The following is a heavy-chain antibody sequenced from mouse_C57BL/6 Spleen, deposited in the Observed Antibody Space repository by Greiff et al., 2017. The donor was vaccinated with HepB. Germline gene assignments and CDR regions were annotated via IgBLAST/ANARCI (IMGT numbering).Heavy chain of an antibody. CDR3: TTPITTVVGRGGY. J-gene: IGHJ2*01. V-gene: IGHV14-4*01. D-gene: IGHD1-1*01. CDR2: IDPENGDT. CDR1: GFNIKDDY. Sequence: EVMLVESGAELVRPGASVKLSCTASGFNIKDDYMHWVKQRPEQGLEWIGWIDPENGDTEYASKFQGKATITADTSSNTAYLQLSSLTSEDTAVYYCTTPITTVVGRGGYWGQGTTLTVS.